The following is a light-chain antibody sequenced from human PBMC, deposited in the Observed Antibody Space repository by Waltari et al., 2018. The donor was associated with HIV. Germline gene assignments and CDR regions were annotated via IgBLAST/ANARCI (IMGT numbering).Light chain of an antibody. CDR1: SSDVGSYNL. V-gene: IGLV2-23*01. Sequence: QSALTQPASVSGSPGQSITISCTGTSSDVGSYNLVSWYQQHPGKAPKLMVYEGTKRPSGVSNRFSGSKSGNTDSLTVSGLQAEDEADYYCCSYAVGTTVLFGGGTKLTVL. CDR2: EGT. CDR3: CSYAVGTTVL. J-gene: IGLJ2*01.